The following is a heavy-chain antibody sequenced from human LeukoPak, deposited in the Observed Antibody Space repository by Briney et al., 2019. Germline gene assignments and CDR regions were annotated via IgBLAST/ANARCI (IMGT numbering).Heavy chain of an antibody. J-gene: IGHJ6*02. D-gene: IGHD3-22*01. CDR1: GYSFTSYW. Sequence: GESLKISCKGSGYSFTSYWIGWVRQMPGKGLEWMGIIYPGDSDTRYSPSFQGQVTISADKSISTAYLQWSSLKASDTAMYYCATRGRDSSGFIYGMDVWGQRTTVTVSS. CDR2: IYPGDSDT. V-gene: IGHV5-51*01. CDR3: ATRGRDSSGFIYGMDV.